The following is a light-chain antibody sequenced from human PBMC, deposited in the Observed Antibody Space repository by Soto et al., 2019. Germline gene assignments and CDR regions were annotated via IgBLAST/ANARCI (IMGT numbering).Light chain of an antibody. CDR2: DAS. V-gene: IGKV3-11*01. CDR3: QQRSDWPST. Sequence: EIVLTQSPATLSLSPGDRATLSCRASQTVSSYLAWYQQKPGQAPRLLIYDASSRATGIPARFSGSGSGTDSTLSFTSVEPEDFAVYYCQQRSDWPSTFGGGTKVEIK. J-gene: IGKJ4*01. CDR1: QTVSSY.